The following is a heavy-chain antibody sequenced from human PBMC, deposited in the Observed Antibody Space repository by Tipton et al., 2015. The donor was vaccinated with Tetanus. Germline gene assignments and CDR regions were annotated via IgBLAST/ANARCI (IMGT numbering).Heavy chain of an antibody. CDR1: GYIFNNYW. J-gene: IGHJ4*02. D-gene: IGHD2-8*01. CDR3: ARGHCTDGVCNFDF. Sequence: QLVQSGGEVKKPGESLKISCKGSGYIFNNYWIGWVRQKPGKGLEWMGIIYPGDSDTRYSPSFQGQVTISVDKSINTAYLQWSSLKASDTPMFYCARGHCTDGVCNFDFWGQGALVTVAS. V-gene: IGHV5-51*01. CDR2: IYPGDSDT.